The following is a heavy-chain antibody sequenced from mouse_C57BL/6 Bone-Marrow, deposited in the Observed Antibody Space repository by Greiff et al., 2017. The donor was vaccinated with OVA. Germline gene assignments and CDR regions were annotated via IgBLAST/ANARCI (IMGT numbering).Heavy chain of an antibody. CDR1: GFTFSSYG. V-gene: IGHV5-6*01. CDR2: ISSGGSYT. CDR3: ARHSHYYGSSYPAWFAY. J-gene: IGHJ3*01. D-gene: IGHD1-1*01. Sequence: EVKLMESGGDLVKPGGSLKLSCAASGFTFSSYGMSWVRQTPDKRLEWVATISSGGSYTYYPDSVKGRFTISRDNAKNTLYLQMSSLKSEDTAMYYCARHSHYYGSSYPAWFAYWGQGTLVTVSA.